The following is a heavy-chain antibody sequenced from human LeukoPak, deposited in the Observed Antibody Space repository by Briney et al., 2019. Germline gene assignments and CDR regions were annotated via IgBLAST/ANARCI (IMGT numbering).Heavy chain of an antibody. D-gene: IGHD5-18*01. Sequence: SGTLSLTCAVSGGSISSSNWWSWIRQPPGKGLEWIGEIYHSGSTNYNPSLKSRVTMSVDTSKNQFSLKLSSVTAADTAVYYCASRDTADFDYWGQGTLVTVSS. CDR1: GGSISSSNW. CDR3: ASRDTADFDY. CDR2: IYHSGST. J-gene: IGHJ4*02. V-gene: IGHV4-4*02.